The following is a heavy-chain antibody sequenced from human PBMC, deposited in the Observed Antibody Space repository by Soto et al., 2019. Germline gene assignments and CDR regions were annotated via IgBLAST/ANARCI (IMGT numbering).Heavy chain of an antibody. CDR3: ARSGYSYGYYFDY. CDR1: GFTFSSYA. Sequence: SXRPSCASSGFTFSSYAMSWVRQAPGKGLEWVSAISGSGGSTYYADSVKGRFTISRDNSKNTLYLQMNSLRAEDTAVYYCARSGYSYGYYFDYWGQGTLVTVSS. D-gene: IGHD5-18*01. V-gene: IGHV3-23*01. J-gene: IGHJ4*02. CDR2: ISGSGGST.